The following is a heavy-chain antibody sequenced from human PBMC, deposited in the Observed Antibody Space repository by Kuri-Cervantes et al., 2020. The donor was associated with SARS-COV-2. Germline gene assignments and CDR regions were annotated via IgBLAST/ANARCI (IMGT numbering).Heavy chain of an antibody. CDR1: GGSFSGYY. J-gene: IGHJ4*02. V-gene: IGHV4-34*01. CDR2: INHSGSN. D-gene: IGHD1-26*01. CDR3: ARDRWELHDY. Sequence: SETLSLTCAVYGGSFSGYYWSWIRQPPGKGLEWIGEINHSGSNNYNPSLKSRVTISVDASKNQFSLKLSSVTAADTAVYYCARDRWELHDYWGQGTLVTVSS.